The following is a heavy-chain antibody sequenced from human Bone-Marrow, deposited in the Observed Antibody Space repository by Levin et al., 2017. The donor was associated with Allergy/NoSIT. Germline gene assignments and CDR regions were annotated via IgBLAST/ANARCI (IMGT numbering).Heavy chain of an antibody. CDR2: INAGNGNT. D-gene: IGHD6-13*01. V-gene: IGHV1-3*01. CDR3: ARVISIVRSIAAAADEINWFDP. Sequence: GASVKVSCKASGYTFTSYAMHWVRQAPGQRLEWMGWINAGNGNTKYSQKFQGRVTITRDTSASTAYMELSSLRSEDTAVYYCARVISIVRSIAAAADEINWFDPWGQGTLVTVSS. CDR1: GYTFTSYA. J-gene: IGHJ5*02.